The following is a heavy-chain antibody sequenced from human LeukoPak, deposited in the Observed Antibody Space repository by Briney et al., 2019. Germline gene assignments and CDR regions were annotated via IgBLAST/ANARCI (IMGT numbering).Heavy chain of an antibody. CDR2: ISSSSSYT. CDR1: GFTFSDYY. V-gene: IGHV3-11*06. D-gene: IGHD6-13*01. CDR3: ASLAAAGTSAFDI. Sequence: GGSLRLSCAASGFTFSDYYMSWLRQAPGKGLEWVSYISSSSSYTNYADSVKGRFTISRDNAKNSLYLQMNSLRAEDTAVYYCASLAAAGTSAFDIWGQGTMVTVSS. J-gene: IGHJ3*02.